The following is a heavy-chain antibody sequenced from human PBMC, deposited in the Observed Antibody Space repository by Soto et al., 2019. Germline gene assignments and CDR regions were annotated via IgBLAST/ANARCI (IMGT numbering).Heavy chain of an antibody. D-gene: IGHD5-18*01. CDR3: ARGPSVDTAMDTLYYYYYGMDV. Sequence: GGSLRLSCAASGFTVSSNYMSWVRQAPGKGLEWVSVIYSGGSTYYADSVKGRFTISRDNSKNTLYLQMNSLRAEDTAVYYCARGPSVDTAMDTLYYYYYGMDVWGQGTTVTVSS. V-gene: IGHV3-53*01. CDR1: GFTVSSNY. CDR2: IYSGGST. J-gene: IGHJ6*02.